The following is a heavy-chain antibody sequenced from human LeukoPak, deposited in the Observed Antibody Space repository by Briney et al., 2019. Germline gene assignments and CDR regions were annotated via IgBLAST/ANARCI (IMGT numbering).Heavy chain of an antibody. Sequence: QPGGSLRLSCAASGFTFSDSAMHWVRQASGKGLEWVGRIRRKADSYATAYAASVKGRFTISRDDSTNTAYLQMDSLKTEDTAVYYCTRRPYGGNSSPYWYFDLWGRGTLVTVSS. D-gene: IGHD4-23*01. V-gene: IGHV3-73*01. J-gene: IGHJ2*01. CDR1: GFTFSDSA. CDR3: TRRPYGGNSSPYWYFDL. CDR2: IRRKADSYAT.